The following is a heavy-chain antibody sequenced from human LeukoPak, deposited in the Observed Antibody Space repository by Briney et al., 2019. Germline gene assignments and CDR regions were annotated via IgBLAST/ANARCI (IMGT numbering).Heavy chain of an antibody. CDR1: GYTFTSYG. Sequence: ASVKVSCKASGYTFTSYGISWVRQAPGQGLEWMGWISAYNGSTNYAQKLQGRVTMTTDISTSTAYMELRSLRSDDTAVYYCARDYSCSGGSCYSSFVDYWGQGTLVTVSS. CDR2: ISAYNGST. V-gene: IGHV1-18*04. CDR3: ARDYSCSGGSCYSSFVDY. D-gene: IGHD2-15*01. J-gene: IGHJ4*02.